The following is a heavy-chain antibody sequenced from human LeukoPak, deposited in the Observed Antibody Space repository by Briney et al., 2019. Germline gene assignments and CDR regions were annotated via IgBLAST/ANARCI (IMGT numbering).Heavy chain of an antibody. D-gene: IGHD3-22*01. CDR3: ARGTYYYDSSGFITFGY. CDR1: GGSISSGGYY. Sequence: PSQTLSLTCSVSGGSISSGGYYWSWIRQPPGKGLEWIGYTYHSGSTYYNPSLKSRVTISVDRSKNQFSLKLSSVTAADTAVYYCARGTYYYDSSGFITFGYWGQGTLVTVSS. V-gene: IGHV4-30-2*01. J-gene: IGHJ4*02. CDR2: TYHSGST.